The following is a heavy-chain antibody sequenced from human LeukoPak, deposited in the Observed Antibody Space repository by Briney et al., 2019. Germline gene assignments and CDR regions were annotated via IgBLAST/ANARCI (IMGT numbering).Heavy chain of an antibody. D-gene: IGHD3-9*01. CDR2: MNPNSGNT. J-gene: IGHJ6*03. CDR3: AAGYSLDYYYYYYMDV. CDR1: GYTFTSYD. Sequence: ASVKVSCKASGYTFTSYDINWVRQATGQGLEWMGWMNPNSGNTGYAQKFQGRVTITRNTSISTAYMELSSLRSEDTAVYYCAAGYSLDYYYYYYMDVWGKGTTVTVSS. V-gene: IGHV1-8*03.